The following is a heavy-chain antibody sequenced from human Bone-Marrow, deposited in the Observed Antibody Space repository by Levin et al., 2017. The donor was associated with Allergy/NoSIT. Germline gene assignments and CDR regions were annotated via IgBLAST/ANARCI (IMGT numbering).Heavy chain of an antibody. Sequence: GGSLRLSCAASGLIVSNNYMTWVRQAPEKGLEWVSVIHRVGNTYYANSVKGRFTISRENSKNTLYLHMYSLGAADTAVYDCARWSGSSRDYWGQGTLVTVSS. CDR1: GLIVSNNY. J-gene: IGHJ4*02. D-gene: IGHD6-13*01. V-gene: IGHV3-53*01. CDR3: ARWSGSSRDY. CDR2: IHRVGNT.